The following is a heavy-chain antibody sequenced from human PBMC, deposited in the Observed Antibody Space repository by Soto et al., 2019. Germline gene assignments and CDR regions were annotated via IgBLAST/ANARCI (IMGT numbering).Heavy chain of an antibody. Sequence: QVQLVESGGGLVKPGGSLRLSCAASGFTFSDYYMSWIRQAPGKGLEWVSYISSSGSTIYYADSVKGRFTISRDNAKNSLYLQMNSRRAEDTAVYYCARTALPSNPRYSGMDVWGQGTTVTVSS. CDR1: GFTFSDYY. D-gene: IGHD4-4*01. CDR3: ARTALPSNPRYSGMDV. J-gene: IGHJ6*02. CDR2: ISSSGSTI. V-gene: IGHV3-11*01.